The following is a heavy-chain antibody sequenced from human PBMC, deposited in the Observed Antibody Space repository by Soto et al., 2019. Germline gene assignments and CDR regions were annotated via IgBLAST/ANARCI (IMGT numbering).Heavy chain of an antibody. V-gene: IGHV3-23*01. CDR1: GFSFSDYA. CDR2: ISGGSGTT. J-gene: IGHJ4*02. D-gene: IGHD1-26*01. CDR3: AKDRYCSSYRCQTFDH. Sequence: GSLRLSCVTSGFSFSDYAMSWVRQAPGKGLEWVSVISGGSGTTYYAGSVKGRFTTYRDNSKNTLYLYMNSLTAEDTAVYYCAKDRYCSSYRCQTFDHWGQGTLVTVSS.